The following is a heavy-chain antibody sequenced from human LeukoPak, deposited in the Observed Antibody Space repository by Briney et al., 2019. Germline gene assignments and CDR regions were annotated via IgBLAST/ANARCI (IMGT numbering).Heavy chain of an antibody. D-gene: IGHD2-21*01. CDR3: AAVSYLAFDI. J-gene: IGHJ3*02. CDR2: ISSSGSTI. Sequence: GGSLRLSCAASGFTFSDYYMSSIRQAPGRGQGWVSYISSSGSTIYYADSAKGRFTISRDNAKNSLYLQMNSLRAEDTAVYYCAAVSYLAFDIWGQGTMVTVSS. CDR1: GFTFSDYY. V-gene: IGHV3-11*04.